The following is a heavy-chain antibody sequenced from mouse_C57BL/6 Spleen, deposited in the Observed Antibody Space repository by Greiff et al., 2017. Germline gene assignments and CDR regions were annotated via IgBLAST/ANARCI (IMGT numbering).Heavy chain of an antibody. Sequence: VQLQQSGPELVKPGASVKISCKASGYAFSSSWMNWVKQRPGKGLEWIGRIYPGDGDTNYNGKFKGKATLTANKSSSTAYRQLSSLTSEDAAVYFCARGDYGNYGGYWGQGTTLTVSS. V-gene: IGHV1-82*01. J-gene: IGHJ2*01. CDR1: GYAFSSSW. CDR2: IYPGDGDT. CDR3: ARGDYGNYGGY. D-gene: IGHD2-1*01.